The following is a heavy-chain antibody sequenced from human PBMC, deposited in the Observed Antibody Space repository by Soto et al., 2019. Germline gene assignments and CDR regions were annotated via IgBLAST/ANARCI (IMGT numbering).Heavy chain of an antibody. CDR2: IDTYGSAT. J-gene: IGHJ3*02. V-gene: IGHV3-74*01. CDR3: ARGMGADAFDI. D-gene: IGHD1-26*01. Sequence: PGESLKISCAASGFSLSVYWMHWVRQAPGKGLIWVSRIDTYGSATKYADSVKGRFTISRDNAKNSLYLQMNSLRAEDTAVYYCARGMGADAFDIWGHGTMVTVSS. CDR1: GFSLSVYW.